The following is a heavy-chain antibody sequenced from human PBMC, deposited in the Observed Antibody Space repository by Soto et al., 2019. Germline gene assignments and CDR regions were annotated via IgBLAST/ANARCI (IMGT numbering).Heavy chain of an antibody. D-gene: IGHD3-3*01. CDR2: ISGSGGST. V-gene: IGHV3-23*01. CDR1: GFTFSSYA. J-gene: IGHJ2*01. Sequence: EVQLLESGGGLVQPGGSLRLSCAASGFTFSSYAMSWVRQAPGKGLEWVSAISGSGGSTYYADSVKGRFTISRDNSKNTLYLQMNSLRAEDTAVYYCAKDPSYYGLWSGYYEDYWYFDLWGRGTLVTVSS. CDR3: AKDPSYYGLWSGYYEDYWYFDL.